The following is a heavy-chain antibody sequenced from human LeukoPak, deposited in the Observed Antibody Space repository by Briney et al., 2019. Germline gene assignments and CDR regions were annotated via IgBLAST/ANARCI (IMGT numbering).Heavy chain of an antibody. CDR2: ISSSSSTI. J-gene: IGHJ3*02. D-gene: IGHD5-12*01. Sequence: GGSLRLSCAASGFTFSSYSMNWVRQAPGKGLEWVSYISSSSSTIYYADSVKGRFTISRDNAKNSLYLQMNSLRAEDTAVYYCARDMVDIVATILKKYAFDIWGQGTMVTVSS. V-gene: IGHV3-48*01. CDR1: GFTFSSYS. CDR3: ARDMVDIVATILKKYAFDI.